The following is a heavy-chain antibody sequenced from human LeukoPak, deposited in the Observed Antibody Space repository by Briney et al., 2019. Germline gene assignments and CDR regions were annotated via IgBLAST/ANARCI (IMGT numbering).Heavy chain of an antibody. CDR3: ARVSHCSSTSCYTGWYYYYYMDV. D-gene: IGHD2-2*02. V-gene: IGHV1-18*01. J-gene: IGHJ6*03. CDR2: ISAYNGNT. CDR1: GYTFTSYG. Sequence: GASVKVSCKASGYTFTSYGISWVRQAPEQGLEWMGWISAYNGNTNYAQKLQGRVTMTTDTSTSTAYMELRSLRSDDTAVYYCARVSHCSSTSCYTGWYYYYYMDVWGKGTTVTVSS.